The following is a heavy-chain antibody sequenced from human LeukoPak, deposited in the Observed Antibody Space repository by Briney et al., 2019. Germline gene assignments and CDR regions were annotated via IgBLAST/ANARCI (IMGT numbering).Heavy chain of an antibody. J-gene: IGHJ4*02. Sequence: NAGESLKISCKGSGYRFSNYWIDWVRHMPGKGLEWMGMIYPGDSDIRYSPSFQGQVTISADKSISTAYLQWSSLKASDTAMYYCARPGGGYCSGGSCYDVDYWGQGTLVTVSS. V-gene: IGHV5-51*01. CDR3: ARPGGGYCSGGSCYDVDY. D-gene: IGHD2-15*01. CDR1: GYRFSNYW. CDR2: IYPGDSDI.